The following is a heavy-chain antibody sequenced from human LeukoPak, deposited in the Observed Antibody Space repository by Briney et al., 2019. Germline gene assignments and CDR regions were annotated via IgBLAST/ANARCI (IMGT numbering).Heavy chain of an antibody. V-gene: IGHV3-15*01. D-gene: IGHD6-6*01. CDR3: AKGIEYSSSPEDY. CDR1: GFTFSNAW. Sequence: GGSLRLSCAASGFTFSNAWMSWVRQAPGKGLERVGRIKSKTDGGTTDYAAPVKGRFTISRDGSKNTLYLQMNSLKTEDTAVYYCAKGIEYSSSPEDYWGQGTLVTVSS. CDR2: IKSKTDGGTT. J-gene: IGHJ4*02.